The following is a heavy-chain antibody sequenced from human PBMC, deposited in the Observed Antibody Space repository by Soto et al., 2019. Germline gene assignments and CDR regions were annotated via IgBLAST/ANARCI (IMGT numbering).Heavy chain of an antibody. CDR3: ARRYFYENQGVFDV. V-gene: IGHV4-4*02. D-gene: IGHD3-22*01. CDR2: IYQSGST. J-gene: IGHJ3*01. Sequence: QVRLQGSGPGLVAPSGTLYLTCAVSGGSINSSNWWSWVRQSPGKGLEWMGEIYQSGSTKYNPSFRSRFTVSIDKSKSQVSLKLTSVTAAASAIYYCARRYFYENQGVFDVWDQGTKVTVSS. CDR1: GGSINSSNW.